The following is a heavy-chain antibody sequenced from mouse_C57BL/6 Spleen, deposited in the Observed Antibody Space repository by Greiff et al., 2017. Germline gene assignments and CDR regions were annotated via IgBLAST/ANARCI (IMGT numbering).Heavy chain of an antibody. D-gene: IGHD2-2*01. V-gene: IGHV3-1*01. CDR2: ISYSGST. CDR1: GYSITSGYD. Sequence: EVQLQQSGPGMVKPSQSLSLTCTVTGYSITSGYDWHWIRHFPGNKLEWMGYISYSGSTNYNPSLKSRISITHDTSKNHFFLKLNSVTTEDTATYYCAREGGYDSYWYFDVWGTGTTVTVSS. J-gene: IGHJ1*03. CDR3: AREGGYDSYWYFDV.